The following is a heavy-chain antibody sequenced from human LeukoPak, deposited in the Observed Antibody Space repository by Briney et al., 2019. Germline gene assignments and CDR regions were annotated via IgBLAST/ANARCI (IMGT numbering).Heavy chain of an antibody. Sequence: PGGSLRLSCAAPGFTFSSYGMHWVRQAPGKGLEWVAFIRYDGSNKYYADSVKGRFTISRDNSKNTLYLQMNSLRAEDTAVYYCAKDARYYYVDYFDYWGQGTLVTVSS. CDR2: IRYDGSNK. V-gene: IGHV3-30*02. D-gene: IGHD3-10*02. CDR1: GFTFSSYG. CDR3: AKDARYYYVDYFDY. J-gene: IGHJ4*02.